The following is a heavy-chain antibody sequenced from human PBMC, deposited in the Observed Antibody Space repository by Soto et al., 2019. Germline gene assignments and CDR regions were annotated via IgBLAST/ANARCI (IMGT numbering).Heavy chain of an antibody. Sequence: EVQLLESGGGLVQPGGSLRLSCAASGFTFTSYAMSWVRQAPGKGLEWVSGISGSGGSTYYADSVKGRFTILRDNSKNTLFLQRKSLRAEDTAVYYCAKGDRGGSYPYYFEDWGQGTLVTVSS. V-gene: IGHV3-23*01. CDR1: GFTFTSYA. CDR2: ISGSGGST. D-gene: IGHD1-26*01. J-gene: IGHJ4*02. CDR3: AKGDRGGSYPYYFED.